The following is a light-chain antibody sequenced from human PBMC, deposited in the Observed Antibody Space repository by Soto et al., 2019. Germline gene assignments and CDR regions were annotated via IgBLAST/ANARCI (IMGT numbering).Light chain of an antibody. CDR2: DVS. CDR3: SSYTSTSTRV. J-gene: IGLJ3*02. CDR1: SGDVGGYNY. V-gene: IGLV2-14*01. Sequence: QSVLTQPASVSGSPRQSITISCTGTSGDVGGYNYVSWYQQHPGKAPKLMIYDVSNRPSGVSNRFSGSKSGNTASLTISGLQAEDEADYYCSSYTSTSTRVFGGGTKLTVL.